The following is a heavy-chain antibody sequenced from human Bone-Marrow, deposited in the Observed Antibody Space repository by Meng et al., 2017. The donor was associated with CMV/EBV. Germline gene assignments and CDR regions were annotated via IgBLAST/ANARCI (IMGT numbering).Heavy chain of an antibody. D-gene: IGHD3-3*01. V-gene: IGHV4-38-2*02. CDR3: ARAGFWSGYYRNYFDY. Sequence: GSLRLSCTVSGYSISSGYYWGWIRQPPGKGLEWIGSIYHSGSTYYNPSLKSRVTISVDTSKNQFSLKLSSVTAADTAVYYCARAGFWSGYYRNYFDYWGQGTLVTVSS. CDR1: GYSISSGYY. J-gene: IGHJ4*02. CDR2: IYHSGST.